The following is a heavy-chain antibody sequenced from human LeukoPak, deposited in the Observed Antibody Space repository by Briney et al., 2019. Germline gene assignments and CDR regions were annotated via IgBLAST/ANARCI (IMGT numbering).Heavy chain of an antibody. Sequence: GGSLRLSCAASGFTFSSYAMNWVRQAPGKGLEWVSSISSSSSYIYYADSVKGRFTISRDNAKNSLYLQMNSLRAEDTAVYYCARGEVAVAGLAIPYYFDYWGQGTLVTVSS. CDR2: ISSSSSYI. D-gene: IGHD6-19*01. CDR3: ARGEVAVAGLAIPYYFDY. CDR1: GFTFSSYA. V-gene: IGHV3-21*01. J-gene: IGHJ4*02.